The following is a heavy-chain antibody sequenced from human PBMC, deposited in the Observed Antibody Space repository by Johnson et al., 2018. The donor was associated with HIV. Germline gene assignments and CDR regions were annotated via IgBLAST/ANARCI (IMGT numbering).Heavy chain of an antibody. Sequence: VQLVESGGGVVQTGRSLRLSCAVSGFTLSSSYMTWVRQAPGKGLEWVATITQDGTGKNYVDSVKGRFSISRYSTKNSLYLQMNSLRVEDTAVYYCARDPEWSAFDIWGQGTMVTVSS. D-gene: IGHD3-3*01. CDR1: GFTLSSSY. CDR3: ARDPEWSAFDI. J-gene: IGHJ3*02. CDR2: ITQDGTGK. V-gene: IGHV3-7*05.